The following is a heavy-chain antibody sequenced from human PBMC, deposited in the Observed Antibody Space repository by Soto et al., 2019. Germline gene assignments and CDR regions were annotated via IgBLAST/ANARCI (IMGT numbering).Heavy chain of an antibody. CDR1: GFTLSSYC. CDR2: INTDGSNT. J-gene: IGHJ4*02. D-gene: IGHD3-10*01. V-gene: IGHV3-74*01. CDR3: ARWFTYGNFDYFDY. Sequence: GGSLRLSCAASGFTLSSYCMHWFRQAPGKGLVWVSRINTDGSNTAYADSVKGRFTISRDNAKNTLYLQVSGLRAEDTAVYYCARWFTYGNFDYFDYWGQGTQVTVSS.